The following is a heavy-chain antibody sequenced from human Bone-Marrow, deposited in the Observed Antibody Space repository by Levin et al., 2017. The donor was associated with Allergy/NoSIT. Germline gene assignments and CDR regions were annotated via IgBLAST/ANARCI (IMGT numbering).Heavy chain of an antibody. CDR1: GYSFTGYY. D-gene: IGHD3-22*01. CDR2: INPNNGGT. V-gene: IGHV1-2*02. Sequence: PGASVKVSCKASGYSFTGYYINWVRQAPGQGLEWMGWINPNNGGTNYAQKFQGRVTVTSDTSISTAYMELSRLTSDDTALYFCAWGYYSYDSTGFFEYWGQGALFPLSS. CDR3: AWGYYSYDSTGFFEY. J-gene: IGHJ4*02.